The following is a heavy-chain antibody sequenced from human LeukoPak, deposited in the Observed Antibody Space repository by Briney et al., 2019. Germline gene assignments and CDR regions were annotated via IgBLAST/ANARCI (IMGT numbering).Heavy chain of an antibody. Sequence: GGSLRLSCAASRFTFSDYYTSWIRQAPGKGLEWLSYVTGSGTYTNYADSVKGRFTISRDNAENSLFLQMNSLRAEDTAVYYCARGTSSVGGLDVWGQGTTVTVSS. CDR2: VTGSGTYT. CDR3: ARGTSSVGGLDV. J-gene: IGHJ6*02. D-gene: IGHD6-6*01. V-gene: IGHV3-11*06. CDR1: RFTFSDYY.